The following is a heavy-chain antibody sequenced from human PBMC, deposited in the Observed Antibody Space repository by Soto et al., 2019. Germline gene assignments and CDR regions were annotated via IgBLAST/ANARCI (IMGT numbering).Heavy chain of an antibody. CDR3: AREGRAARLKDALDM. CDR2: ISSSSSYI. Sequence: GGAVRLSCSASAFTFSSYSMNCVRQAPGKGRGWVSSISSSSSYIYYADSVSGRVTTARDIAKNSLFLQINSVRAEDPAVYYSAREGRAARLKDALDMWGPGTMVNVSS. J-gene: IGHJ3*02. V-gene: IGHV3-21*01. D-gene: IGHD6-6*01. CDR1: AFTFSSYS.